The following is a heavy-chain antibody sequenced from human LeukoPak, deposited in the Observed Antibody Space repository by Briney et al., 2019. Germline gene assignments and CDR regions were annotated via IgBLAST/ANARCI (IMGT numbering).Heavy chain of an antibody. J-gene: IGHJ3*02. Sequence: SVKVSCKASGGTFSSYAISWVRQAPGQGLEWMGGIIPIFGTANYAQKFQGRVTITADESTSTAYMELSSLRSEDTAVYYCARGFFNYDILTGYYTDDAFDIWGQGTMVTVSS. CDR1: GGTFSSYA. CDR3: ARGFFNYDILTGYYTDDAFDI. V-gene: IGHV1-69*13. CDR2: IIPIFGTA. D-gene: IGHD3-9*01.